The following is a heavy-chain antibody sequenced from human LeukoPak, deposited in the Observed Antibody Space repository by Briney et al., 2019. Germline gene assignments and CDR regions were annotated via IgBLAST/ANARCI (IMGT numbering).Heavy chain of an antibody. V-gene: IGHV3-23*01. J-gene: IGHJ4*02. CDR1: GFTFSSHT. D-gene: IGHD6-6*01. CDR3: ARGRGLPVRPPNEGFLDY. CDR2: ISGSGVNT. Sequence: GGPLRLSCAAAGFTFSSHTMSWVRQAPGKGIEWVSGISGSGVNTYYANSVKGRFTISRDKFMNTLYLQMNSLRAEDTAVYYCARGRGLPVRPPNEGFLDYWGRGTLVPVSS.